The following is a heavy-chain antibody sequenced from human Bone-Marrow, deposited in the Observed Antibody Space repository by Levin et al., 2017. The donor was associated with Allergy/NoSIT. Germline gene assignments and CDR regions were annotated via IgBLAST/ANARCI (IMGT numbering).Heavy chain of an antibody. Sequence: MSGGSLRLSCTVSGDSISRYYWSWIRQPPGKGLEWIGYIYYSGSTNYNPSLKSRVTISVDTSKNQFSLDLNFVTAADTAVYYCARDAQTSPTRNYGMDVWGQGTTVTVSS. V-gene: IGHV4-59*01. CDR3: ARDAQTSPTRNYGMDV. CDR1: GDSISRYY. J-gene: IGHJ6*02. CDR2: IYYSGST.